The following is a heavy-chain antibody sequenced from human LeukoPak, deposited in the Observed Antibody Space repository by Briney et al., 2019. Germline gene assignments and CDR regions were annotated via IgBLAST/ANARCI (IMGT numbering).Heavy chain of an antibody. Sequence: PGGSLRLSCAASGVLFSNYWMHWVRQAPGKGPVWVSRINRDGSSTSYADSVKGRFTISRDNAKNTLYLQMNSLRAEDTALYYCAKAAFVEGLRLGELSSYFDYWGQGTLVTVSS. J-gene: IGHJ4*02. D-gene: IGHD3-16*02. V-gene: IGHV3-74*01. CDR1: GVLFSNYW. CDR3: AKAAFVEGLRLGELSSYFDY. CDR2: INRDGSST.